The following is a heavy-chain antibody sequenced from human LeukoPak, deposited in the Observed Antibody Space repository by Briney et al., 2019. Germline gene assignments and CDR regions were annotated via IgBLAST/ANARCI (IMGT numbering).Heavy chain of an antibody. V-gene: IGHV1-18*01. Sequence: ASVKVSCKASGYTFTSYGISWVRQSPGQGLEWMGWISAYNGNTNYAQKLQGRVTMTTDTSTNTAYMELRSLRSDDTAVYYCARGYCSGGSCYLFDYWGQGSLVTVSS. J-gene: IGHJ4*02. D-gene: IGHD2-15*01. CDR1: GYTFTSYG. CDR3: ARGYCSGGSCYLFDY. CDR2: ISAYNGNT.